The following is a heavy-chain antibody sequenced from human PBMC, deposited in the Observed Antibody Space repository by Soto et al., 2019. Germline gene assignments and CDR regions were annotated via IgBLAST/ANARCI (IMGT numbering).Heavy chain of an antibody. CDR3: ASPASQNWPLEAFDI. CDR2: INSDGSST. J-gene: IGHJ3*02. D-gene: IGHD1-1*01. V-gene: IGHV3-74*01. CDR1: GFTFSSYW. Sequence: GESLKISCAASGFTFSSYWMHWVRQAPGKGLVWVSRINSDGSSTSYADSVKGRFTISRDNAKNTLYLQMNSLRAEDTVVYYCASPASQNWPLEAFDIWGQGTMVTVSS.